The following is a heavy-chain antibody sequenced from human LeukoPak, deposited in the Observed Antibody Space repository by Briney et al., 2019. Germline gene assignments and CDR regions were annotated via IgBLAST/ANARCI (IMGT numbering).Heavy chain of an antibody. D-gene: IGHD1-1*01. Sequence: ASVKVSCKASGYTSTGYYMHWVRQAPGQGLEWMGWINPNSGGTNYAQKFQGRVTMTRDTSISTAYMELSRLRSDDTAVYYCARVGTIHWKGLGYWGQGTLVTVSS. J-gene: IGHJ4*02. CDR1: GYTSTGYY. CDR2: INPNSGGT. CDR3: ARVGTIHWKGLGY. V-gene: IGHV1-2*02.